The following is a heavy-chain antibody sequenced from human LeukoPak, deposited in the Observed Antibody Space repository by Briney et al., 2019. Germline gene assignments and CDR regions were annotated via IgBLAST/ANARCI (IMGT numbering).Heavy chain of an antibody. V-gene: IGHV3-48*01. D-gene: IGHD6-13*01. CDR3: ARGRIAAAGPYYFDY. CDR2: ISSSSSTI. J-gene: IGHJ4*02. CDR1: GFTFSSYS. Sequence: GGSLRLSCAASGFTFSSYSMNWVRQAPGKGLEWVSYISSSSSTIYYADSVKGRFTISRDNAKNSLYLQMNSLRAEDTAVYYCARGRIAAAGPYYFDYWGQGTLVTVSS.